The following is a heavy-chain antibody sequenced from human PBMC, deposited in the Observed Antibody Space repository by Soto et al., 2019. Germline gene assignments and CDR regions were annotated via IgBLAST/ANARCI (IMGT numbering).Heavy chain of an antibody. Sequence: ASVKVSCKASGYTFTTFGISWVRQAPGQGLEWMGWIDPKNGSTSYAQKFQGRVTMTRDTSTSTVYMELSSLRSEDTAVYYCARDRAGSGYSYGFGWGQGTLVTVSS. D-gene: IGHD5-18*01. CDR1: GYTFTTFG. CDR3: ARDRAGSGYSYGFG. V-gene: IGHV1-18*01. J-gene: IGHJ4*02. CDR2: IDPKNGST.